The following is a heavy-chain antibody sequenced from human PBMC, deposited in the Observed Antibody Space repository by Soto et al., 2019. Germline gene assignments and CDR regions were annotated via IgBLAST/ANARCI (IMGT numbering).Heavy chain of an antibody. Sequence: SETLSLTCTVSGGSISSSSYYWGWIRQPPGKGLEWIGSIYYSGSTYYNPSLKRRVTISVDTSKNQFSLKLSSVTAADTAVYYCARMGRAAAGLAPAIDYWCPGTLGYVSS. CDR3: ARMGRAAAGLAPAIDY. D-gene: IGHD6-13*01. J-gene: IGHJ4*02. CDR2: IYYSGST. CDR1: GGSISSSSYY. V-gene: IGHV4-39*01.